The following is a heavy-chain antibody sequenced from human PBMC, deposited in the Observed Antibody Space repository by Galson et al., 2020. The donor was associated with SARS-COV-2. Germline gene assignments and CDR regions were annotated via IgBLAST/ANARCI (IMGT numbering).Heavy chain of an antibody. D-gene: IGHD3-10*01. CDR3: AKDMVRGVIITYYMDV. Sequence: GGSLRLSSAASGFTFSSYSMNWVRQAPGKGLEWVSLISWDGGSTYYADSVKGRFTISRDNSKNSLYLQMNSLRTEDTALYYCAKDMVRGVIITYYMDVWGKGTTVTVSS. V-gene: IGHV3-43*01. CDR2: ISWDGGST. J-gene: IGHJ6*03. CDR1: GFTFSSYS.